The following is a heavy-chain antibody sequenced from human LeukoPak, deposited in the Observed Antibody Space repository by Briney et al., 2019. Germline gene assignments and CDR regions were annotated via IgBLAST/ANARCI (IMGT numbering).Heavy chain of an antibody. Sequence: SETLSLTCTVSGGSISSSSCYWGWLRQPPGKGLEWIGSIYYSGSTYYNPSLKSRVTISVDTSKNQFSLKLSSVTAADTAVYYCARVGGARLDYWGQGTLITVSS. J-gene: IGHJ4*02. D-gene: IGHD6-6*01. CDR2: IYYSGST. CDR1: GGSISSSSCY. CDR3: ARVGGARLDY. V-gene: IGHV4-39*07.